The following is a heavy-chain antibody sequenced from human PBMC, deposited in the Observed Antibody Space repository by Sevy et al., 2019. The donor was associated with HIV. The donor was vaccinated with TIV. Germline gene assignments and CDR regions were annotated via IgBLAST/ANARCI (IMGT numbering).Heavy chain of an antibody. V-gene: IGHV3-72*01. D-gene: IGHD6-13*01. CDR2: TRNKADSYTT. J-gene: IGHJ4*02. Sequence: GGSLRLSCAASGFTFSDHYMEWVRQAPGKGLEWVGRTRNKADSYTTEYAASVKGRFTISRDDSKNSLYLQMNSLKTEDEAVYYCATHGGIAAAGRVFDYWGQGSLVTVSS. CDR1: GFTFSDHY. CDR3: ATHGGIAAAGRVFDY.